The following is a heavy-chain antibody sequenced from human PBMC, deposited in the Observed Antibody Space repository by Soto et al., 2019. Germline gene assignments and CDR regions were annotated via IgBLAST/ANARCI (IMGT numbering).Heavy chain of an antibody. D-gene: IGHD3-22*01. CDR3: ASIYYDSSGYDDAFDI. J-gene: IGHJ3*02. Sequence: GGSLRLSCAASGFTSSSYSMNWVRQAPGKGLEWVSYISSSSSTIYYADSVKGRFTISRDNAKNSLYLQMNSLGDEDTAVYYCASIYYDSSGYDDAFDIWGQGTMVTVSS. V-gene: IGHV3-48*02. CDR1: GFTSSSYS. CDR2: ISSSSSTI.